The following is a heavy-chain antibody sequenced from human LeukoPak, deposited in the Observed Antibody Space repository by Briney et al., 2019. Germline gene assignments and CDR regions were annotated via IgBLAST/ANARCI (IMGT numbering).Heavy chain of an antibody. J-gene: IGHJ5*02. V-gene: IGHV4-59*01. CDR3: ARLAKTGTTNWFDP. Sequence: SETLSLTCTVSGGSISSYYWSWIRQPPGKGLEWIGYIYYSGSTNYNPSLKSRVTISVDTSKNQFSLKLSPVTAADTAVYYCARLAKTGTTNWFDPWGQGTLVTVSS. D-gene: IGHD1-1*01. CDR2: IYYSGST. CDR1: GGSISSYY.